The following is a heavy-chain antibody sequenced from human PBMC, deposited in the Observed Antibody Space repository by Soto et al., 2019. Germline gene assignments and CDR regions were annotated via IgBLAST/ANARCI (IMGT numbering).Heavy chain of an antibody. V-gene: IGHV1-69*02. Sequence: QVQLVQSGAEVKKPGSSVKVSCKDSGGTFSTYSMFWVRQAPGQGLEWMGRIIPMLGVRNYAQRFQDRVTILVDTSTATVHMELSSLRSEDTALYYCTIGSWSGEVFDIWGQGTMVTVSS. J-gene: IGHJ3*02. CDR3: TIGSWSGEVFDI. CDR2: IIPMLGVR. D-gene: IGHD2-21*01. CDR1: GGTFSTYS.